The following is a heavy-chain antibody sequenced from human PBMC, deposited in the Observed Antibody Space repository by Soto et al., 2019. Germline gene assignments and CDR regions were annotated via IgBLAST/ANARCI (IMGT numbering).Heavy chain of an antibody. Sequence: EEQLLESGGDLVQPGGSLRLSCAASGFTFSSYAMSWVRQTPGKGLECVSGISGGVGSTYYADSVKGRFTISRDNSKDTLYLQMISQRAEDTAVYYCAKGSGQYPYYYGIDVWGQGTTVTVSS. CDR2: ISGGVGST. CDR3: AKGSGQYPYYYGIDV. CDR1: GFTFSSYA. J-gene: IGHJ6*02. V-gene: IGHV3-23*01. D-gene: IGHD4-4*01.